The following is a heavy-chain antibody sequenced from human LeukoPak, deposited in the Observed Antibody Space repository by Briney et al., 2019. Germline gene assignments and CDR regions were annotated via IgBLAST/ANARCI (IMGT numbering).Heavy chain of an antibody. V-gene: IGHV3-11*01. CDR2: ISSSGSTI. D-gene: IGHD2-21*01. Sequence: GGSLRLSCAASGFTLSDYYMSWIRQAPGKGLEWISYISSSGSTIYYADSVKGRFTISRDNAKNSLYLQMNSLRAEDTAVYYCARDGLLWPTDYWGQGTLVTVSS. CDR1: GFTLSDYY. J-gene: IGHJ4*02. CDR3: ARDGLLWPTDY.